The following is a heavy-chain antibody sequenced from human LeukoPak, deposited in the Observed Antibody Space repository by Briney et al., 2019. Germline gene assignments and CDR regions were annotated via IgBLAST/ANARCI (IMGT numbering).Heavy chain of an antibody. J-gene: IGHJ4*02. Sequence: PGGSLRLSCAASGFTFSSYSINWVRQAPGKGLEWLSYISSSSSTIYYADSVKGRFTISRDNAKNSLYLQMHSLRDEDTAVYYCARAGWRGTGDYWGQGTLVTVSS. V-gene: IGHV3-48*02. CDR2: ISSSSSTI. CDR3: ARAGWRGTGDY. CDR1: GFTFSSYS. D-gene: IGHD6-19*01.